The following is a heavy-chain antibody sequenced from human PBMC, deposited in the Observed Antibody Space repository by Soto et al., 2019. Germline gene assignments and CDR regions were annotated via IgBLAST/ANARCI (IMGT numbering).Heavy chain of an antibody. D-gene: IGHD2-15*01. J-gene: IGHJ4*02. CDR2: ISSTSHHT. Sequence: EVQLVESGGGLVQPGGSLRLSCAASGFTFSSRSLNWVRQAPGKGLEWVSSISSTSHHTPYADSVKGRFTISRDNARNSLHMQMDRLRAENTAVYYCVTDGMAIAAKGYWGQGTLVTVSA. CDR1: GFTFSSRS. CDR3: VTDGMAIAAKGY. V-gene: IGHV3-21*01.